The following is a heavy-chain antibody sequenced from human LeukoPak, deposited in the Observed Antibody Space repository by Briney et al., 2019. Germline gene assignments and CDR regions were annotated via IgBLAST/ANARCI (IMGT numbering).Heavy chain of an antibody. D-gene: IGHD7-27*01. CDR3: VRTPPNWGFDY. V-gene: IGHV1-8*01. Sequence: ASVKVSCKASGYTFTTHDINWVRQATGQGLEWLGWMSPNSGDTGYAQKFQGRVPMTSDSSISTAYMELSSLRSEDTAIYYCVRTPPNWGFDYWGQGTLVTVSS. CDR1: GYTFTTHD. J-gene: IGHJ4*02. CDR2: MSPNSGDT.